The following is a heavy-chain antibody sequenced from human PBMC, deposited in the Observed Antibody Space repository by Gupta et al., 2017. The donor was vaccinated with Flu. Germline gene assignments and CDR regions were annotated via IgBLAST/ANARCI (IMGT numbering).Heavy chain of an antibody. CDR2: IKQDGSEK. D-gene: IGHD2-15*01. J-gene: IGHJ4*02. CDR3: ARDSAGGNGYFDY. CDR1: GFTFSSYW. Sequence: EVQLVESGGGLVQPGGSLRLSCAAPGFTFSSYWMSWVRQAPGKGLEWVANIKQDGSEKYYVDSVKGRFTISRDNAKNSLYLQMNSLRAEDTAVYYCARDSAGGNGYFDYWGQGTLVTVSS. V-gene: IGHV3-7*04.